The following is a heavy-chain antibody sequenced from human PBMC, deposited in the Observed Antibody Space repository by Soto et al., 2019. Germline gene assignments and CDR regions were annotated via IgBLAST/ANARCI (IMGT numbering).Heavy chain of an antibody. D-gene: IGHD3-22*01. V-gene: IGHV4-59*01. CDR1: GGSISSYY. J-gene: IGHJ3*02. CDR2: IYYSGST. Sequence: QVQLQESGPGLVKPSETLSLTCTVSGGSISSYYWSWIRQPPGKGLEWIGYIYYSGSTNYNPSLKSRVTISVDTSKNQFALKLSSLTAADTAMYYCARDQKNYYDSSVYFHAFDMWGQWTMVTVSS. CDR3: ARDQKNYYDSSVYFHAFDM.